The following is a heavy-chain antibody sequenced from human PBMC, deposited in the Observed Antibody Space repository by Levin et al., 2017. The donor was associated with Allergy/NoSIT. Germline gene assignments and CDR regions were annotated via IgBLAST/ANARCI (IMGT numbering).Heavy chain of an antibody. Sequence: GGSLRLSCAASGFRLNDYALRWIRHTPRKGLEWVSTIDVSGDTYYAHSVKGRFTISRDISKNTLHLQMNSLRAEDAALYYCVKVRRTSSYAYGMDVWGPGTTVTVSS. CDR1: GFRLNDYA. CDR2: IDVSGDT. V-gene: IGHV3-23*01. D-gene: IGHD1-7*01. CDR3: VKVRRTSSYAYGMDV. J-gene: IGHJ6*02.